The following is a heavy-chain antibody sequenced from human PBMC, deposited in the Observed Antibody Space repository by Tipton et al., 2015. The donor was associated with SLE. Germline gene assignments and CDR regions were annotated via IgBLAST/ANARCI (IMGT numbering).Heavy chain of an antibody. CDR2: ISSSSSYT. CDR1: GFTFSDYY. V-gene: IGHV3-11*06. Sequence: SLRLSCAASGFTFSDYYMSWIRQAPGKGLEWVSYISSSSSYTNYADSVKGRFTISRDNSKNTLYLQMNSLRAEDTAVYYCARDAPVTRYYYYYYMDVWGKGTTVTVSS. J-gene: IGHJ6*03. D-gene: IGHD4-17*01. CDR3: ARDAPVTRYYYYYYMDV.